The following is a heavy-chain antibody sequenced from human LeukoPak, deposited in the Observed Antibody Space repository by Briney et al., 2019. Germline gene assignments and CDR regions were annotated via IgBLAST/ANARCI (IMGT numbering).Heavy chain of an antibody. CDR1: GFTVSSNY. Sequence: SGGSLRLSCAASGFTVSSNYMSWVRQAPGTGLECVSVIDNGGNTYYADSVKGRFTISRDNAKNSLYLQMNSLRAEDTAVYYCAREADPYFDCWGQGTLVTVSS. CDR3: AREADPYFDC. CDR2: IDNGGNT. V-gene: IGHV3-66*01. J-gene: IGHJ4*02.